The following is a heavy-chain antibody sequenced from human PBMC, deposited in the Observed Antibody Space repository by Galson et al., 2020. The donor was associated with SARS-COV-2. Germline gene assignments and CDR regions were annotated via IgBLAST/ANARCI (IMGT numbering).Heavy chain of an antibody. CDR3: ARGGGSYYSWFDP. CDR1: GFTFSSYW. D-gene: IGHD1-26*01. CDR2: IKQDGSEK. J-gene: IGHJ5*02. Sequence: TGGSLRLSCAASGFTFSSYWMSWVRQAPGKGLEWVANIKQDGSEKYYVDSVKGRFTISRDNAKNSLYLQMNSLRAEDTAVYYCARGGGSYYSWFDPWGQGTLVTVSS. V-gene: IGHV3-7*03.